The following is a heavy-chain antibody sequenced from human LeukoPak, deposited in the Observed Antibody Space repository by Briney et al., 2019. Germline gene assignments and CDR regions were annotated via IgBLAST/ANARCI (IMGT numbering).Heavy chain of an antibody. J-gene: IGHJ6*03. V-gene: IGHV1-69*05. Sequence: ASVQVSCKASGGTFSSYAISWVRQAPGQGLEWMGGIIPIFGTANYAQKFQGRVTITTDESTSTAYMELSSLRSEDTAVYYCARDSDYSKSLRFYYYMDVCGKGTTVTVSS. CDR3: ARDSDYSKSLRFYYYMDV. CDR2: IIPIFGTA. CDR1: GGTFSSYA. D-gene: IGHD4-11*01.